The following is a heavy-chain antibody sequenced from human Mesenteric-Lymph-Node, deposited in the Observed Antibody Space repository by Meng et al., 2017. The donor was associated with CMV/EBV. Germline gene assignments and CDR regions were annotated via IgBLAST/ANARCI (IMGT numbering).Heavy chain of an antibody. CDR1: GGSFSGYY. J-gene: IGHJ4*02. CDR3: ARGSDIPVNNY. CDR2: INHSGVP. V-gene: IGHV4-34*01. D-gene: IGHD2-15*01. Sequence: QVQLQQWSAGLLKPSETLSLTYAVYGGSFSGYYWSWIRQPPGKGLEWIGEINHSGVPNYNPSLKSRVTISLDRSKNQFSLKLSSVTAEDTAVYYCARGSDIPVNNYWGQGTLVTVSS.